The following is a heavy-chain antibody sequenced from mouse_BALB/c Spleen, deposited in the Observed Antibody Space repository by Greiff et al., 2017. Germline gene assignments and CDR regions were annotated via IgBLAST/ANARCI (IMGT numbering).Heavy chain of an antibody. Sequence: VQVVESGAELVRPGASVKLSCKASGYTFTSYWINWVKQRPGQGLEWIGNIYPSDSYTNYNQKFKDKATLTVDKSSSTAYMQLSSPTSEDSAVYYCTRRYGNYGSYYAMDYWGQGTSVTVSS. J-gene: IGHJ4*01. CDR2: IYPSDSYT. CDR1: GYTFTSYW. D-gene: IGHD2-10*02. V-gene: IGHV1-69*02. CDR3: TRRYGNYGSYYAMDY.